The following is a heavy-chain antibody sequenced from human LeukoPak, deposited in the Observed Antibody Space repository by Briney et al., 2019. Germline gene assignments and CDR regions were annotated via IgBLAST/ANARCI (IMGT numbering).Heavy chain of an antibody. J-gene: IGHJ5*02. V-gene: IGHV4-59*12. CDR2: IYYSGST. CDR1: NGSISSYY. CDR3: ARASYGDYRNWFDP. Sequence: SETLSLTCTVSNGSISSYYWSWIRQPPGKGLEWIGYIYYSGSTNYNPSLKSRVTMSVDTSKNQFSLKLSSVTAADTAVYYCARASYGDYRNWFDPWGQGTLVTVSS. D-gene: IGHD4-17*01.